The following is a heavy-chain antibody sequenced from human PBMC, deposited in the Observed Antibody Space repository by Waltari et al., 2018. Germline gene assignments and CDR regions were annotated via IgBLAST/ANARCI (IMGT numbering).Heavy chain of an antibody. Sequence: QLQLQESGPGLVKPSETLSLTCTVSGGSISSSSYYWGWIRQPPGKGLEWIGSIYHSGSTYYNPSLKSRVTISVDTSKNQFSLKLSSVTAADTAVYYCARLEEQHLFGDYWGQGTLVTVSS. J-gene: IGHJ4*02. CDR1: GGSISSSSYY. D-gene: IGHD6-13*01. CDR2: IYHSGST. CDR3: ARLEEQHLFGDY. V-gene: IGHV4-39*07.